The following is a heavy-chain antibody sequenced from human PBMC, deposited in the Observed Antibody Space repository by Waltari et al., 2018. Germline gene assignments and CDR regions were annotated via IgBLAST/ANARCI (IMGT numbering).Heavy chain of an antibody. CDR1: GGSVSSGNSY. CDR3: ARDSKFGLMMYAPMGYFDL. J-gene: IGHJ2*01. CDR2: IYYTGSS. Sequence: QVQLQESGPGLVKPSETLSLTCTVSGGSVSSGNSYGSWIRPPPGKGLEWIENIYYTGSSNHNPSLKGRVTISVDTSKNQFSLKLSSVTAADTAMYYCARDSKFGLMMYAPMGYFDLWGRGTQVTVSS. D-gene: IGHD2-8*01. V-gene: IGHV4-61*01.